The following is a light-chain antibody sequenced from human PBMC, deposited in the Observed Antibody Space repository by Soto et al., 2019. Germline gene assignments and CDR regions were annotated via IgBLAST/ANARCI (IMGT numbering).Light chain of an antibody. CDR3: QTWDTGIRV. CDR2: LNSDGSH. Sequence: QAVVTQSPSASASLGASVKLTCTLSSGHSNYVIAWHQQQPEKGPRYLMKLNSDGSHSKGDGIPDRFSGSSSGAERYLTISSLQSEDEADNYCQTWDTGIRVFGGGTKLTVL. V-gene: IGLV4-69*01. J-gene: IGLJ2*01. CDR1: SGHSNYV.